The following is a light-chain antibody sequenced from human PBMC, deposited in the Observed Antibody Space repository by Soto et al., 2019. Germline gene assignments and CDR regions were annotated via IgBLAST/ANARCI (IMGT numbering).Light chain of an antibody. CDR1: QSVSSN. J-gene: IGKJ1*01. V-gene: IGKV3-15*01. CDR3: QQYNNWPRT. CDR2: GAS. Sequence: EIVMTQSPATLSMYPGERATLSCRASQSVSSNLAWYQQKPGQAPRLLIYGASTRATGIPARFSGSGSGTEFTLTISSLQSEDFAVYYCQQYNNWPRTFGQGTKV.